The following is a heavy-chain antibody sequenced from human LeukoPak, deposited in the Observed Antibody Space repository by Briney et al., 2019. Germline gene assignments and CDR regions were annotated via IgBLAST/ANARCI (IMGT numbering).Heavy chain of an antibody. V-gene: IGHV3-23*01. CDR1: GFTFSSYA. CDR3: ARGLSSGWYSADGVYYYGMDV. Sequence: GGSLRLSCSASGFTFSSYAMSWVRQAPGKGLEWVSAISGSGGSTYYADSVKGRFTISRDNSKNTLYLQMNSLRAEDTAVYYCARGLSSGWYSADGVYYYGMDVWGQGTTVTVSS. CDR2: ISGSGGST. J-gene: IGHJ6*02. D-gene: IGHD6-19*01.